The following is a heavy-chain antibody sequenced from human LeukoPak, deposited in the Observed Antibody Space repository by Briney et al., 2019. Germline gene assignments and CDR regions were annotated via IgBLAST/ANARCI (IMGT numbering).Heavy chain of an antibody. D-gene: IGHD4-23*01. V-gene: IGHV4-61*08. J-gene: IGHJ4*02. CDR2: IYYSGST. CDR1: GGSISSGGYS. CDR3: ARGLKDYGGNPGFDY. Sequence: SETLSLTCAVSGGSISSGGYSWSWIRQPPGKGLEWIGYIYYSGSTNYNPSLKSRVTISVDTSKNQFSLKLSSVTAADTAVYYCARGLKDYGGNPGFDYWGQGTLVTVSS.